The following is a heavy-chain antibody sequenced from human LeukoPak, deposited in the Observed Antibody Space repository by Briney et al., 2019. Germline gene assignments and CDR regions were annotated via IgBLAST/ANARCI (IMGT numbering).Heavy chain of an antibody. V-gene: IGHV1-8*01. CDR3: ARGPKGWWNDPTNWFDP. D-gene: IGHD1-1*01. J-gene: IGHJ5*02. CDR2: MNPNSGNT. Sequence: ASVKVSCKASGYTFSSYDINWVRQATGQGLEWMGWMNPNSGNTGYAQKFQGRVTMTRNTSISTAYMELSSLRSEDTAVYYCARGPKGWWNDPTNWFDPWGQGTLVTVSS. CDR1: GYTFSSYD.